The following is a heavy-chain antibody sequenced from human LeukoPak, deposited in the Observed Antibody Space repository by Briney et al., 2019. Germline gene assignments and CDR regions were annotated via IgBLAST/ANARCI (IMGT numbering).Heavy chain of an antibody. D-gene: IGHD2-15*01. CDR2: IHGSGDNT. J-gene: IGHJ6*02. CDR1: GFTFSAYA. CDR3: SKVFQGAAVDYYYYGMDV. V-gene: IGHV3-23*01. Sequence: QPGGSLRLSCAASGFTFSAYAMTWVRLAPGKGLEWVSAIHGSGDNTYYADSVKGRFIISRDNSKNTLDLQMNSLRVENTAVYYCSKVFQGAAVDYYYYGMDVWGQGTTATVSS.